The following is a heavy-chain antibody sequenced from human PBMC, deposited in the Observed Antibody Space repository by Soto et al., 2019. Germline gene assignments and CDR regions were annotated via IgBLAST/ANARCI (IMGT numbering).Heavy chain of an antibody. J-gene: IGHJ4*02. CDR3: TRGPRPISTGTGAY. D-gene: IGHD3-10*01. V-gene: IGHV3-74*01. CDR2: IYNDGTYS. Sequence: GGSLRLSCAASGFIFKMYWMHWVRQSPGKGLVWISRIYNDGTYSDYADSVRGRFTISRDNVNDTLFLQMNNLRAEDSGLYYCTRGPRPISTGTGAYWGQGTQVTVSS. CDR1: GFIFKMYW.